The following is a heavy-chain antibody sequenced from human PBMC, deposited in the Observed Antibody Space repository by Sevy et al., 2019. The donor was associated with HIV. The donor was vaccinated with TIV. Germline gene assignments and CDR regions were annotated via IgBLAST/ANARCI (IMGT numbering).Heavy chain of an antibody. V-gene: IGHV3-21*01. CDR2: ISSSSSYI. CDR1: GFTFSSYS. Sequence: GGSLRLSCAASGFTFSSYSMNWVRQAPGKGLEWVSSISSSSSYIYYADSVKGRFTISGDNAKNSLYLQMNSLRAEDTAVYYCARGGDSSSHRDFDPWGQGTLVTVSS. J-gene: IGHJ5*02. CDR3: ARGGDSSSHRDFDP. D-gene: IGHD6-13*01.